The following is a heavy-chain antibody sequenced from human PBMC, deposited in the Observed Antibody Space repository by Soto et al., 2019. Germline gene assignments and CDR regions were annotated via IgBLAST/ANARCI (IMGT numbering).Heavy chain of an antibody. CDR3: ARLYYYGSGSPTGFDP. V-gene: IGHV4-59*01. J-gene: IGHJ5*02. Sequence: ETLSLTCTVSGGSISSYYWSWIRQPPGKGLEWIGYIYYSGSTNYNPSLKSRVTISVDTSKNQFSLKLSSVTAADTAVYYCARLYYYGSGSPTGFDPWGQGTLVTVSS. D-gene: IGHD3-10*01. CDR1: GGSISSYY. CDR2: IYYSGST.